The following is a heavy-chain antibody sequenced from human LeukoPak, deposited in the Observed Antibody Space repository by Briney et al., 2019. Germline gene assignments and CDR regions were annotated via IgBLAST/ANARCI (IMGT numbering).Heavy chain of an antibody. CDR1: GGSISSYY. J-gene: IGHJ3*02. Sequence: SETLSLTCTVSGGSISSYYWSWIRQPPGKGLEWIGYIYYSGSTNYNPSLKSRVTISVDTSKNQFSLKLSSVTAADTAVYYCARDFTDAFDIWGQGTMVTVHS. CDR3: ARDFTDAFDI. CDR2: IYYSGST. V-gene: IGHV4-59*01.